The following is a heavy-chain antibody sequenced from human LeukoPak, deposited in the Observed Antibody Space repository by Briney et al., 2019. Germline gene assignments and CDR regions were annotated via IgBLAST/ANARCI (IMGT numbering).Heavy chain of an antibody. J-gene: IGHJ6*04. Sequence: GRSLRLSCAASGFTFTNYAMHWVRRAPGKGLEYVSAISYNGGSTYYANSVKGRFTISRDNSKNTLYLQMGSLRAEDMAVYYCARRFAAQLAFVDVWGKGTTVTISS. CDR2: ISYNGGST. V-gene: IGHV3-64*01. D-gene: IGHD3-3*02. CDR3: ARRFAAQLAFVDV. CDR1: GFTFTNYA.